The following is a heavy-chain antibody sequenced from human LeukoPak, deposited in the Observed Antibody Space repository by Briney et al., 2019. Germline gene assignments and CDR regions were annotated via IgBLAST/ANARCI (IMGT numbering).Heavy chain of an antibody. J-gene: IGHJ3*02. CDR1: GYTFSGYY. CDR3: AREHSSGYYFDAFDI. CDR2: INPNSGGT. Sequence: AASVKVSCKTSGYTFSGYYIHWVRQAPGQGLEWMGWINPNSGGTNYAQKFQGRVTMTRDTSISTAYMELSRLRSDDTAVYYCAREHSSGYYFDAFDIWGQGTMVTVSS. V-gene: IGHV1-2*02. D-gene: IGHD3-22*01.